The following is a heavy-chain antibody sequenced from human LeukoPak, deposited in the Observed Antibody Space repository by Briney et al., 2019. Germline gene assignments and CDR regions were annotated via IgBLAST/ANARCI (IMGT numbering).Heavy chain of an antibody. D-gene: IGHD6-6*01. CDR3: ARDWYSSSSQHDAFDI. Sequence: ASVKVSCKASGYTFTGYYMHWVRQAPGQGLEWMGWINPNSGGTNYAQKFQGRVTMTRDTSISTVYMELSRLRSDDTAVYYCARDWYSSSSQHDAFDIWGQGTMVTVSS. J-gene: IGHJ3*02. CDR2: INPNSGGT. CDR1: GYTFTGYY. V-gene: IGHV1-2*02.